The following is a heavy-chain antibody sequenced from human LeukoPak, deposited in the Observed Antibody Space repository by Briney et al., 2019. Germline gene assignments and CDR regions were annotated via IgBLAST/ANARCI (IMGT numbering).Heavy chain of an antibody. CDR2: ICHSGST. J-gene: IGHJ4*02. V-gene: IGHV4-4*02. D-gene: IGHD2-2*01. CDR1: GVSISSSNW. Sequence: SGTLCLTCAVSGVSISSSNWWRWVRQPPGKGLEWIGEICHSGSTNYNPSLKSRVTISVDTSKNQFSLKLTSVTAADTAVYYCARVGAYALGGRLPEYWGQGTLVTVSS. CDR3: ARVGAYALGGRLPEY.